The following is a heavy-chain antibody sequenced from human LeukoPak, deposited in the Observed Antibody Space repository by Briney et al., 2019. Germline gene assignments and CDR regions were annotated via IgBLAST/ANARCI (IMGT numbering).Heavy chain of an antibody. Sequence: GGSLRLSCAASGFTFSNYAMRWVRQAPGKGLEYVSGISTNGGSTNYEDSVKGRFTISRDNSQNTLYLQMSSLRAEDTAVYYCARGHSSSPNYFDYWGQGSLVTVSS. J-gene: IGHJ4*02. CDR3: ARGHSSSPNYFDY. V-gene: IGHV3-64D*09. D-gene: IGHD6-6*01. CDR1: GFTFSNYA. CDR2: ISTNGGST.